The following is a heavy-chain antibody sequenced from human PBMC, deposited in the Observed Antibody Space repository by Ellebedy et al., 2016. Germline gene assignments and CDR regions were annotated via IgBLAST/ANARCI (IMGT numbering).Heavy chain of an antibody. CDR1: GYIFISYN. J-gene: IGHJ6*02. V-gene: IGHV1-8*01. CDR3: ARWDSGFLSGVYYNYGMDV. Sequence: ASVKVSXKASGYIFISYNLNWVRQATGQGLEWLGWRTPNSGKTAYAQKFQGRVTMTRDTSTNTAYMELSSLRSEDTAVYYCARWDSGFLSGVYYNYGMDVWGQGTTVTVSS. D-gene: IGHD5-12*01. CDR2: RTPNSGKT.